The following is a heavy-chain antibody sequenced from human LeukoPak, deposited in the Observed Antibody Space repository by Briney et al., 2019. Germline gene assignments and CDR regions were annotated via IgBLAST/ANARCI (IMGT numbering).Heavy chain of an antibody. V-gene: IGHV1-18*04. CDR1: GYTFTGYY. CDR2: ISAYNGNT. D-gene: IGHD1-7*01. J-gene: IGHJ4*02. Sequence: GASVKVSCKASGYTFTGYYMHWVRQAPGQGLEWMGWISAYNGNTNYAPKLQGRVTMTTDTSTSTAYMELRSLRSDDTAVYYCARPLAQYNWNYALVDYWGQGTLVTVSS. CDR3: ARPLAQYNWNYALVDY.